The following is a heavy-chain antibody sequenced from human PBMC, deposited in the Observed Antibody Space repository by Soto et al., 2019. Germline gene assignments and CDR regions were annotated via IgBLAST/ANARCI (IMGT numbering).Heavy chain of an antibody. V-gene: IGHV3-30-3*01. J-gene: IGHJ4*02. Sequence: GGSLRLSCAAAGFTFRSYTIHWVRQAPGKGLEWLAVISHDGSHKYYADFVKGRFTISRDNSKNTVYLQTNSLRAEDTAVYYCARAPAPDYGGVGDYWGQGTLVTVSS. D-gene: IGHD4-17*01. CDR2: ISHDGSHK. CDR3: ARAPAPDYGGVGDY. CDR1: GFTFRSYT.